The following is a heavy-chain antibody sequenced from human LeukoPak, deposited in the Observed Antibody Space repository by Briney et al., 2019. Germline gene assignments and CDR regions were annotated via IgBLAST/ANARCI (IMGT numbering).Heavy chain of an antibody. J-gene: IGHJ5*02. D-gene: IGHD3-10*01. CDR1: GGSIDNHY. Sequence: SETLSLTCSVSGGSIDNHYWTWIRRPPGKGLEWSGHIYYSGSTTYNPSLKSRVTISVDTSKNQFSLKLSSVTPADTAAYYCARDLGYFGPGSYLGWFDPWGQGTLVTVSS. CDR3: ARDLGYFGPGSYLGWFDP. CDR2: IYYSGST. V-gene: IGHV4-59*11.